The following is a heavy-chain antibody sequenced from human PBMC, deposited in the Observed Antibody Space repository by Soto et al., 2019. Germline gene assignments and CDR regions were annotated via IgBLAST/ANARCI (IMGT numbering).Heavy chain of an antibody. CDR3: AREKFIGSYPNWFDP. D-gene: IGHD1-26*01. J-gene: IGHJ5*02. V-gene: IGHV3-48*02. Sequence: PGGSLRLSCAASGFTFSSYSMNWVRQAPGKGLEWVSYISSSSSTIYYADSVKGRFTISRDNAKNSLYLQMNSLRDKDTAVYYCAREKFIGSYPNWFDPWGQGTLVTVSS. CDR1: GFTFSSYS. CDR2: ISSSSSTI.